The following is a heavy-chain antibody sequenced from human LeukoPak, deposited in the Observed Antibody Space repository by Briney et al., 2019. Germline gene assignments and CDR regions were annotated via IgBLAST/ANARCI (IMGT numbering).Heavy chain of an antibody. CDR3: ARGESSGSNWFDP. CDR1: GGSISSSSYY. V-gene: IGHV4-39*01. CDR2: IYYSGST. Sequence: SETLSLTCTVSGGSISSSSYYWGWIRQPPGKGLEWIGSIYYSGSTYYNPSLKSRVTISIDTSKNQFSLKLSSVTAADTAVYYCARGESSGSNWFDPWGQGTLVTVSS. J-gene: IGHJ5*02. D-gene: IGHD3-22*01.